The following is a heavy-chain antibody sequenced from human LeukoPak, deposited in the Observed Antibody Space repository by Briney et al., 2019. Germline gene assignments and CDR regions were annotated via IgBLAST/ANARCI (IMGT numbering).Heavy chain of an antibody. CDR3: ARGPAMLTVYFGY. V-gene: IGHV4-30-4*01. J-gene: IGHJ4*02. CDR1: GGSISSGDYY. CDR2: IYYSGST. D-gene: IGHD5-18*01. Sequence: SETLSLTCTVSGGSISSGDYYWSWIRQPPGEGLEWIGYIYYSGSTYYNPSLKSRVTISVDTSKNQFSLKLSSVTAADTAVYYCARGPAMLTVYFGYWGQGTLVTVSS.